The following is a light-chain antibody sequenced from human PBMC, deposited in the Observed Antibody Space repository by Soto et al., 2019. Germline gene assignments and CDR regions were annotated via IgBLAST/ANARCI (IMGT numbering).Light chain of an antibody. CDR2: KTS. CDR1: QSISTW. Sequence: DIHMTQSPSTLSASVGDRVTITCRASQSISTWLAWYQQKPGKAPNLLIYKTSSLETGDPSRFSGSGSGTEFTLTISSLQPDDFATYYCQHWNDYSWTFGQGTKVEVK. V-gene: IGKV1-5*03. CDR3: QHWNDYSWT. J-gene: IGKJ1*01.